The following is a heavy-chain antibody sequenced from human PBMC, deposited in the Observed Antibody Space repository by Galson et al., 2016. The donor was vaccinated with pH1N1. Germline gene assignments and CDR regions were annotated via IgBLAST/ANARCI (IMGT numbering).Heavy chain of an antibody. CDR2: IYYSGST. V-gene: IGHV4-31*03. J-gene: IGHJ6*03. CDR1: GDSISSGGYY. D-gene: IGHD6-6*01. CDR3: AKSVAARPPHMDV. Sequence: TLSLTCTVSGDSISSGGYYWSWIRQHPGKGLEWIGHIYYSGSTYYNPSLKSRGSISVDTSKNQLSLKLRSVTAADTAVYYCAKSVAARPPHMDVLGKGTTVTVSS.